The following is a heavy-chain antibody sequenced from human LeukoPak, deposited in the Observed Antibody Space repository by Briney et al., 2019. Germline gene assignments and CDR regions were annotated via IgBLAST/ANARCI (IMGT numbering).Heavy chain of an antibody. V-gene: IGHV3-21*01. CDR3: ARDVLQRH. Sequence: GGSLRLSCAASGFTFSSYWMSWVRQAPGKGLEWVSSISSSSSYIYYADSVKGRFTISRDNAKNSLFLQMDSLRAEDTAVYYCARDVLQRHWGQGTLVTVSS. CDR1: GFTFSSYW. D-gene: IGHD2/OR15-2a*01. CDR2: ISSSSSYI. J-gene: IGHJ4*02.